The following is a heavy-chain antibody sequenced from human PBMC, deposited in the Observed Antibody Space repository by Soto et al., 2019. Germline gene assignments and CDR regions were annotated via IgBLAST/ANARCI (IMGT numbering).Heavy chain of an antibody. Sequence: TGGSLRLSCAASGFTVSNNHMSWVRQAPGKGLVWVSTIYSGGSIFYTDSVKGRFTISRDNSKNTLYLQMNSLRAEVTALYYCASASRITGRLDAFDIWGQGTMVTVSS. CDR2: IYSGGSI. CDR1: GFTVSNNH. J-gene: IGHJ3*02. D-gene: IGHD1-20*01. V-gene: IGHV3-53*01. CDR3: ASASRITGRLDAFDI.